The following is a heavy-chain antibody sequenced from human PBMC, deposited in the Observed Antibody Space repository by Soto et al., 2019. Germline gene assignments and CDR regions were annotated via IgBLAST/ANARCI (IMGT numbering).Heavy chain of an antibody. Sequence: EVQLLQSGGGLVQPGGSLRLSCAASGFTFSNYAMGWVRQAPGKGLEWVSAISASGGNTFYADSVKGRFTISRDNSKNTLYLQMNSLRAEDTAIYYCAKGYGMDVWGQGTTVTVSS. J-gene: IGHJ6*02. CDR2: ISASGGNT. V-gene: IGHV3-23*01. CDR1: GFTFSNYA. CDR3: AKGYGMDV.